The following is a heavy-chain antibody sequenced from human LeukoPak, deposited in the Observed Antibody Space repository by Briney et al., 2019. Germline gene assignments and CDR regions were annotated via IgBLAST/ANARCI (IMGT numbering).Heavy chain of an antibody. J-gene: IGHJ4*02. Sequence: SETLSLTCTVSGGSISSSSYYWGWIRQPPGKGLEWIGSIYYSGSTYYNPSLKSRVTISVDTSKNQFSLKLSSVTAADTAVYYCARVWRWLQLCYFDYWGQGTLVTVSS. V-gene: IGHV4-39*07. CDR3: ARVWRWLQLCYFDY. CDR2: IYYSGST. D-gene: IGHD5-24*01. CDR1: GGSISSSSYY.